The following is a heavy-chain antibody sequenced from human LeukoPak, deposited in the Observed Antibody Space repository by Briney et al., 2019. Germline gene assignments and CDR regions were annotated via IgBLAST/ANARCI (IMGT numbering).Heavy chain of an antibody. CDR3: ASLGY. Sequence: GGSLRLSCAASGFTFSNYWMSWVRQAPGRGLEWLANIKQDGSEKYYVVSVKGRFTISRDNAKNSLYLQMNSLRAEDTAVYYCASLGYWGQGTLVTVSS. V-gene: IGHV3-7*01. J-gene: IGHJ4*02. CDR1: GFTFSNYW. CDR2: IKQDGSEK. D-gene: IGHD3-16*01.